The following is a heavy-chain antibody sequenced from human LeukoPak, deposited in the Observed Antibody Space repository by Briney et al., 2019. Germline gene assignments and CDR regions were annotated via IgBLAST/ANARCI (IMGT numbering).Heavy chain of an antibody. CDR2: INPSGGST. Sequence: GASVKVSCKASGYTFTSYYMHWVRQAPGQGLEWMGIINPSGGSTSYAQKLQGRVTMTRDTSTSTVYMELSSLRSEDTAVYYCAREGHIVVVPAAIHYYYGMDVWGQGTTVTVSS. CDR3: AREGHIVVVPAAIHYYYGMDV. V-gene: IGHV1-46*01. J-gene: IGHJ6*02. D-gene: IGHD2-2*02. CDR1: GYTFTSYY.